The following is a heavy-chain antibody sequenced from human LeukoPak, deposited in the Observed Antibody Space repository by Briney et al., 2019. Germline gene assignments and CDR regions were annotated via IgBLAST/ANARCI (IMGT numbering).Heavy chain of an antibody. CDR2: ISNDGGNK. CDR1: GFTFSSYG. Sequence: GGSLRLSCAASGFTFSSYGIHWVRQAPGKGLEWVAVISNDGGNKYYADSVKGRFTIYRENSKNTVYLQMNSLIAEDTAVYYFAKSPVFGGVIGYFDYWGQGTLVTVSS. J-gene: IGHJ4*02. D-gene: IGHD3-16*02. V-gene: IGHV3-30*18. CDR3: AKSPVFGGVIGYFDY.